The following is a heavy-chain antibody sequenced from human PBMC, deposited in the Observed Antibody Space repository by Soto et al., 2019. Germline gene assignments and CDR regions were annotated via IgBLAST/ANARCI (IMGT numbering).Heavy chain of an antibody. CDR1: GYTFTSYD. V-gene: IGHV1-8*01. D-gene: IGHD2-15*01. J-gene: IGHJ6*02. Sequence: GASVKVSCKASGYTFTSYDINWVRQATGQGLEWMGWMNPNSGNTGYAQKFQGRVTMTRNTSISTAYMELSSLRSEDTAVYYCASSYCSGGSCYSGASPDTTYSGIDVRAQENTVTISS. CDR3: ASSYCSGGSCYSGASPDTTYSGIDV. CDR2: MNPNSGNT.